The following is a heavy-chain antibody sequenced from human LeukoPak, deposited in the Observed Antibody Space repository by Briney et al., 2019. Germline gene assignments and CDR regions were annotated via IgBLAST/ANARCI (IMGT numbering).Heavy chain of an antibody. J-gene: IGHJ4*02. CDR1: GFTFSSYG. CDR2: IWFDGDNK. V-gene: IGHV3-33*06. CDR3: AKDLTWMLGRFDS. D-gene: IGHD2-2*03. Sequence: GKSLRLSCAASGFTFSSYGMHWVRQAPGKGLEWVAVIWFDGDNKYYADSVKGRFTTSRDNSKNTLYLQMNSLRAEDTAVYYCAKDLTWMLGRFDSWGQGTLVTVSS.